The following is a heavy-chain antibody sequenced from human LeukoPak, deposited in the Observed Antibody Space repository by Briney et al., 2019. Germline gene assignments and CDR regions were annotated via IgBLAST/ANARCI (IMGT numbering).Heavy chain of an antibody. CDR1: GGSISSGGYY. CDR3: ARQQPGQAMGDY. J-gene: IGHJ4*02. V-gene: IGHV4-30-2*01. D-gene: IGHD5-18*01. Sequence: PSETLSLTCTVSGGSISSGGYYWSWIRQPPGKGLEWIGYIYHSGSTYYNPSLKSRVTISVDRSKNQFSLKLSSVTAADTAVYYCARQQPGQAMGDYWGQGTLVTVSS. CDR2: IYHSGST.